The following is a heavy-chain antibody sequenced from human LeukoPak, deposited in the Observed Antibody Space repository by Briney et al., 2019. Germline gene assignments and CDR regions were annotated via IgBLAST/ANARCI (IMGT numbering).Heavy chain of an antibody. D-gene: IGHD6-13*01. CDR1: GGSISSYY. CDR3: ARGRSSSWYYFDY. V-gene: IGHV4-59*01. CDR2: IYYSGST. Sequence: SETLSLTCTVSGGSISSYYWSWIRQPPGKGLEWIGYIYYSGSTNYNPSLKSRVTISVDTSKNQFSLKLSSVTAADTAVYYCARGRSSSWYYFDYWGQGTLVTASS. J-gene: IGHJ4*02.